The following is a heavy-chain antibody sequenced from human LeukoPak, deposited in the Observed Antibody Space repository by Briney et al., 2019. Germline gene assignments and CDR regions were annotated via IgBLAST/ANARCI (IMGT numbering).Heavy chain of an antibody. CDR2: ISSSSSTI. D-gene: IGHD3-10*01. V-gene: IGHV3-48*04. CDR1: GFTFSSYS. Sequence: GSLRLSCAASGFTFSSYSMNWVRQAPGKGLEWVSYISSSSSTIYYADSVKGRFTISRDNAKNSLYLQMNSLRAEDTAVYYCARSRGSGRAFDIWGQGAMVTVSS. CDR3: ARSRGSGRAFDI. J-gene: IGHJ3*02.